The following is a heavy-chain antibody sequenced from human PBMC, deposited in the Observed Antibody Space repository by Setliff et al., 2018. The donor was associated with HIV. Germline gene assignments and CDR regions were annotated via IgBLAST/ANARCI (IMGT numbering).Heavy chain of an antibody. CDR2: IFYSGST. CDR1: GGSISGHY. J-gene: IGHJ4*02. CDR3: ARFGGTYSSNYFDF. D-gene: IGHD1-26*01. Sequence: SETLSLTCTVSGGSISGHYWSWIRQPPGKGLGWIGNIFYSGSTNNNPSLKSRVSISVDTSKNQFSLKLRSVTAADAAVYYCARFGGTYSSNYFDFWGQGTLVTVSS. V-gene: IGHV4-59*11.